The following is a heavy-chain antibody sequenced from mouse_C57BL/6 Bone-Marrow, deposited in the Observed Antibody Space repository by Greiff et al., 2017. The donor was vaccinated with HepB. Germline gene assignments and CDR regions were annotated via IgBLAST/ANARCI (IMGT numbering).Heavy chain of an antibody. V-gene: IGHV8-12*01. CDR2: IYWDDDK. Sequence: QVTLKESGPGILQSSQTLSLTCSFSGFSLSTSGMGVSWIRQPSGKGLEWLAHIYWDDDKRYNPSLKSRLTISKDTSRNQVFLKITSVDTADTATYYCARRDYYGYFDVWGTGTTVTVSS. CDR1: GFSLSTSGMG. J-gene: IGHJ1*03. D-gene: IGHD2-4*01. CDR3: ARRDYYGYFDV.